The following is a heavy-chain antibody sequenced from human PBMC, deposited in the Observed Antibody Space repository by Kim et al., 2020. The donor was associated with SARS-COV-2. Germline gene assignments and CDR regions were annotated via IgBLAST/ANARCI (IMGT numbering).Heavy chain of an antibody. J-gene: IGHJ6*02. D-gene: IGHD3-22*01. V-gene: IGHV4-31*03. CDR1: GGSISSGGYY. CDR3: ARGKGYYDSSGYFYYYYYGMDV. Sequence: SETLSLTCTVSGGSISSGGYYWSWIRQHPGKGLEWIGYIYYSGSTYYNPSLKSRVTISVDTSKNQFSLKLSSVTAADTAVYYCARGKGYYDSSGYFYYYYYGMDVWGQGTTVTVSS. CDR2: IYYSGST.